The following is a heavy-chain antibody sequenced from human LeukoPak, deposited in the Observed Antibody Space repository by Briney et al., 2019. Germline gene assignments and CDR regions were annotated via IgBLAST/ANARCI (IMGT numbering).Heavy chain of an antibody. CDR3: VKKHGRWFGELLRPRYYYYGMDV. V-gene: IGHV3-64D*06. Sequence: GGSLRLSCSASGFTFSSYAMHWVRQAPGKGLEYVSAMSSNGGSTYYADSVEGRFTIPRDNSKNTLYHQMSSLRADDTTVYYCVKKHGRWFGELLRPRYYYYGMDVWGKGTTVTVSS. J-gene: IGHJ6*04. CDR1: GFTFSSYA. D-gene: IGHD3-10*01. CDR2: MSSNGGST.